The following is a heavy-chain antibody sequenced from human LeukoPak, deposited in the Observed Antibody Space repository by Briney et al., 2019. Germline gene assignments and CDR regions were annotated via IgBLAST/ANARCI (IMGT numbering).Heavy chain of an antibody. Sequence: GASVKVSCKASGYTFTSYDINWVRQATGQGLEWMGWMNPNSGNTGYAQKFQGRVTMTRNTSISTAYMELSSLRSEDTAVYYCASGYYGSGSYRGYWFDPWGQGTLVTVSS. V-gene: IGHV1-8*01. CDR1: GYTFTSYD. J-gene: IGHJ5*02. CDR3: ASGYYGSGSYRGYWFDP. CDR2: MNPNSGNT. D-gene: IGHD3-10*01.